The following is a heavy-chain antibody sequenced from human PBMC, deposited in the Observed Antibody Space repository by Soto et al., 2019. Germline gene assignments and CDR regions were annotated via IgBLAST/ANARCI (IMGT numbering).Heavy chain of an antibody. CDR3: ARDYSNYLPFDY. J-gene: IGHJ4*02. D-gene: IGHD4-4*01. CDR2: ISSDGSTA. CDR1: GFTFSSYC. V-gene: IGHV3-74*01. Sequence: EVQLVESGGGLVQPGGSLRLSCAASGFTFSSYCMHWVRQAPGKGLVWVSRISSDGSTATYADSVKGRFTVSRDNAKNTLSLQMNSLRAEDTAVYYCARDYSNYLPFDYWGQGTLVTVSS.